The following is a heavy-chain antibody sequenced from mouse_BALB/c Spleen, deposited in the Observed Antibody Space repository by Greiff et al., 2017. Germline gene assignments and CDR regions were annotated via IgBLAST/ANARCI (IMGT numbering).Heavy chain of an antibody. D-gene: IGHD1-2*01. Sequence: EVKLVESGGGLVKPGGSLKLSCAASGFTFSSYAMSWVRQTPEKRLEWVASISSGGSTYYPDSVKGRFTISRDNARNILYLQMSSLRSEDTAMYYCARGPITTALYYFDYWGQGTTLTVSS. J-gene: IGHJ2*01. V-gene: IGHV5-6-5*01. CDR1: GFTFSSYA. CDR3: ARGPITTALYYFDY. CDR2: ISSGGST.